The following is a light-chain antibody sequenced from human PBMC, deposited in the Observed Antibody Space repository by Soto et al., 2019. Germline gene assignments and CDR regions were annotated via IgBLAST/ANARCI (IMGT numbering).Light chain of an antibody. CDR2: VAS. V-gene: IGKV3D-20*02. CDR1: QSVNGNY. J-gene: IGKJ1*01. Sequence: EIVLTQSPGTLSLSPGERATLSCRASQSVNGNYLAWDQQKPGHXXXXXXYVASTRATTIPVRFSGSGSGTDFTLTISSLEPEDFAVYYCQQRSNWPQTFGQGTKVDIK. CDR3: QQRSNWPQT.